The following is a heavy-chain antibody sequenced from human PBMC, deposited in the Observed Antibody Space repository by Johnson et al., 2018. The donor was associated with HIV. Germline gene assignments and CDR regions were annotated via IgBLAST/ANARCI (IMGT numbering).Heavy chain of an antibody. Sequence: VQLVESGGGLVQPGGSLRLSCAASGFTFSSYDMHWVRQATGKGLEWVSGISWNSGSIGYADSVKGRFTISRDNAKNSLYLQMNSLRAEDTALYYCAKDIALRYYYVLRGAFDICGQGTMVTVSS. CDR1: GFTFSSYD. V-gene: IGHV3-9*01. CDR3: AKDIALRYYYVLRGAFDI. CDR2: ISWNSGSI. J-gene: IGHJ3*02. D-gene: IGHD3-10*02.